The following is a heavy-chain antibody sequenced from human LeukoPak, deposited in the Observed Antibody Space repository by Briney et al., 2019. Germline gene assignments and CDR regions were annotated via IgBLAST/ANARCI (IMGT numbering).Heavy chain of an antibody. V-gene: IGHV3-7*04. CDR3: ERGGTTVPDN. J-gene: IGHJ4*02. D-gene: IGHD3-16*01. CDR1: GFNFSSYW. Sequence: GGSLRLSCAASGFNFSSYWMSWVRQTPGKALEWVANIKFDGNERYYVDSVKGRFTISRDNANNSLYLQMNSLRAEDTAVYYCERGGTTVPDNWGQGTLATVSS. CDR2: IKFDGNER.